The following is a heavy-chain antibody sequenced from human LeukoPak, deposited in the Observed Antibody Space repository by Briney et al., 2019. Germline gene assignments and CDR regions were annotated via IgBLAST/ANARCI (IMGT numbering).Heavy chain of an antibody. CDR1: GYTFTGYY. CDR3: ARGDIVVVTAMVE. D-gene: IGHD2-21*02. J-gene: IGHJ4*02. Sequence: GASVKVSCKAFGYTFTGYYMHWVRQAPGQGLEWMGWINPNSGATNNAQKFQGRVTMTRDTSISTAYMELSRLRSDDTAVYYCARGDIVVVTAMVEWGQGTLVTVSS. V-gene: IGHV1-2*02. CDR2: INPNSGAT.